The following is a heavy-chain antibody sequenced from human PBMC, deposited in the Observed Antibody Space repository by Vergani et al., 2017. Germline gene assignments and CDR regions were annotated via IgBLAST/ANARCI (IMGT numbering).Heavy chain of an antibody. CDR3: GRVAYFYCLGSRLLDL. Sequence: QVRLQESGPGLVKPSETLSLTCSVSGGSMSGYYWSWIRQPPGKELEWIGYMYHSGSTNYNPSLETRVTISGDTSKNQFSLKLNSVTAADTAVYYCGRVAYFYCLGSRLLDLWGQGILVTVSS. CDR1: GGSMSGYY. J-gene: IGHJ5*02. CDR2: MYHSGST. V-gene: IGHV4-59*01. D-gene: IGHD3-10*01.